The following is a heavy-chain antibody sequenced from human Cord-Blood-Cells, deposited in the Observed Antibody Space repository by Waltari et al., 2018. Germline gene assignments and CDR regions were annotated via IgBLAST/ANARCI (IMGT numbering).Heavy chain of an antibody. CDR1: GGSFSGYY. J-gene: IGHJ3*02. D-gene: IGHD2-8*01. Sequence: QVQLQQWGAGLLKPSETLSLTCAVYGGSFSGYYWTWIRQPPGKGLAWIGEINHSGSTNYNPSLKSRVTISVDTSKNQFSLKLSSVTAADTAVYYCARSIVLMVYAINDAFDIWGQGTMVTVSS. V-gene: IGHV4-34*01. CDR2: INHSGST. CDR3: ARSIVLMVYAINDAFDI.